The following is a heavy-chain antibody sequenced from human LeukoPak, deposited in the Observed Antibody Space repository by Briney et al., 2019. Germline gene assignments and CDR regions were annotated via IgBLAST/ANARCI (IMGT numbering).Heavy chain of an antibody. CDR3: ARGQVKQQLLPRTGSHDYYYYMDV. CDR1: GGSFSGYY. Sequence: SSETLSLTCAVYGGSFSGYYRSWIRQPPGEGLEWIGEINPSGSPNYNPSLKSRVTISVDTSKNQFSLKLSSMTAADTAVYYCARGQVKQQLLPRTGSHDYYYYMDVWGKGTTVTVSS. CDR2: INPSGSP. D-gene: IGHD6-13*01. J-gene: IGHJ6*03. V-gene: IGHV4-34*01.